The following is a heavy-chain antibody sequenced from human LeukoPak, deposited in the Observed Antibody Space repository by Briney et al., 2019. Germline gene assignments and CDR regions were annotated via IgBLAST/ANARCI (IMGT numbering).Heavy chain of an antibody. D-gene: IGHD6-6*01. CDR2: IYHSGST. Sequence: SETLSLTCTVSGGSISSSSYYWGWIRQPPGKGLEWIGSIYHSGSTYYNPSLKSRVTISVDTSKNQFSLKLSSVTAADTAVYYCARGTTARPFDSWGQGTLVTVSS. V-gene: IGHV4-39*07. J-gene: IGHJ4*02. CDR1: GGSISSSSYY. CDR3: ARGTTARPFDS.